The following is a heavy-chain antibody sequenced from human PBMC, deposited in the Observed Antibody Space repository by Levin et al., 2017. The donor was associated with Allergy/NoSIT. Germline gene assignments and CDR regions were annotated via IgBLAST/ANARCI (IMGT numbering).Heavy chain of an antibody. D-gene: IGHD6-6*01. J-gene: IGHJ4*02. V-gene: IGHV3-21*01. Sequence: GGSLRLSCAASGFTFSSYSMNWVRQAPGKGLEWVSSISSSSSYIYYADSVKGRFTISRDNAKNSLYLQMNSLRAEDTAVYYCARWATHPSLRELVPLFDYWGQGTLVTVSS. CDR2: ISSSSSYI. CDR1: GFTFSSYS. CDR3: ARWATHPSLRELVPLFDY.